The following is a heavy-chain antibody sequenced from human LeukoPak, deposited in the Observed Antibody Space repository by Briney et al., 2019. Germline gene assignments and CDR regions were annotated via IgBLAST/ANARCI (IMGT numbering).Heavy chain of an antibody. J-gene: IGHJ5*02. CDR1: GYTFTSYG. CDR3: ARDRAARPGNWFDP. V-gene: IGHV1-18*01. Sequence: ASVKVSCKASGYTFTSYGISWVRQAPGQGLEWMGWISAYNGNTNYAQKLQGRVTMATDTSTSTAYMELRSLRSDDTAMYYCARDRAARPGNWFDPWGQGTLVTVSS. CDR2: ISAYNGNT. D-gene: IGHD6-6*01.